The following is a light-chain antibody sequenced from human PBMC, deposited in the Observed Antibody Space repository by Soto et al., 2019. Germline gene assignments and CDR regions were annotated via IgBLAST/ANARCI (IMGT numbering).Light chain of an antibody. CDR2: DVS. CDR1: DSDVGAFNY. J-gene: IGLJ1*01. CDR3: SSYTAYTTYV. V-gene: IGLV2-14*03. Sequence: QSVLTQPASVSGAPGQSITISCTGTDSDVGAFNYVSWYQQFAGKAPKLIIYDVSSRPSGISNRFSGSKSDNTASLTISGLQAEDEADYFCSSYTAYTTYVFGTGTKLNVL.